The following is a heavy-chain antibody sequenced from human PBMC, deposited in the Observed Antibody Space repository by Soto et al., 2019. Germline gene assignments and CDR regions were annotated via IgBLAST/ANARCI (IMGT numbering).Heavy chain of an antibody. CDR3: ARGQRFSDWFDP. J-gene: IGHJ5*02. CDR2: VYSSGGT. Sequence: NPSETLSLTXTVSGGSMTSYYWTWIRQPAGKGLEWIGRVYSSGGTHYNPSLKSRVTISLDTSKNQFSLRLPSVTDADTAVYFCARGQRFSDWFDPWGQGTLVTVSS. D-gene: IGHD3-3*01. CDR1: GGSMTSYY. V-gene: IGHV4-4*07.